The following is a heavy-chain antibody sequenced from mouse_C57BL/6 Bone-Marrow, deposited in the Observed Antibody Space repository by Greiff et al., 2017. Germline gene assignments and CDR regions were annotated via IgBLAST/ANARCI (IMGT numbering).Heavy chain of an antibody. CDR3: ARASMVKGYWYFDV. D-gene: IGHD2-2*01. Sequence: LVESGGGLVKPGGSLKLSCAASGFTFSDYGMHWVRQAPEKGLEWVAYISSGSSTIYYADTVKGRFTISRDNAKNTLFLKMTSLRSEDTALYFCARASMVKGYWYFDVWGTGTTVTVSS. CDR1: GFTFSDYG. CDR2: ISSGSSTI. V-gene: IGHV5-17*01. J-gene: IGHJ1*03.